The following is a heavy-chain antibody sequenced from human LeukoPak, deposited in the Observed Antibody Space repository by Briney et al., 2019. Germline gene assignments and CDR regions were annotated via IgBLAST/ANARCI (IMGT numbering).Heavy chain of an antibody. Sequence: GGSLRLSCAAPGFTFSSYGMHWVRQAPGKGLEWVAFIQYDGSNKYYADSVKGRFTISRDNSKNTLYLQMNSLRAEDTAVYYCASDYVWGSYRRLDYWGQGTLVTVSS. J-gene: IGHJ4*02. V-gene: IGHV3-30*02. D-gene: IGHD3-16*02. CDR3: ASDYVWGSYRRLDY. CDR1: GFTFSSYG. CDR2: IQYDGSNK.